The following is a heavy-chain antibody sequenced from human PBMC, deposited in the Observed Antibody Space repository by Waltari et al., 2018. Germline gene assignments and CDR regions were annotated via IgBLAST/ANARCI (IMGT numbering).Heavy chain of an antibody. J-gene: IGHJ3*02. CDR1: GFTFSSYS. CDR3: AREPPNLWFGESRDAFDI. CDR2: ISSSSSTI. V-gene: IGHV3-48*04. D-gene: IGHD3-10*01. Sequence: EVQLVESGGGLVQPGGSLRLSCAASGFTFSSYSMNWVRQAPGKGLEWVSYISSSSSTIYYADSVKGRFTISRDNAKNSLYLQMNSLRAEDTAVYYCAREPPNLWFGESRDAFDIWGQGTMVTVSS.